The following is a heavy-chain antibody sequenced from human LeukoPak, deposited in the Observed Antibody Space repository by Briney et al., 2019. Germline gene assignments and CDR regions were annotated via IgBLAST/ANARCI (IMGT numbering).Heavy chain of an antibody. CDR1: GFTFSSYA. J-gene: IGHJ4*02. CDR2: ISGSGGST. D-gene: IGHD3-22*01. Sequence: GGSLRLSCAASGFTFSSYAMSWVRQAPGKGLEWVSAISGSGGSTYYADSVKGRFTISRDNSENTLYLQMNSLRAEDTAVYYCAKETRVRVVVYAFDYWGQGTLVTVSS. V-gene: IGHV3-23*01. CDR3: AKETRVRVVVYAFDY.